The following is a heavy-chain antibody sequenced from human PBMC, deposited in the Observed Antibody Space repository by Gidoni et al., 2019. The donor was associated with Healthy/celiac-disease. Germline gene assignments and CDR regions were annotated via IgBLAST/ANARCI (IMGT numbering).Heavy chain of an antibody. CDR1: GYTFTGYY. V-gene: IGHV1-2*02. J-gene: IGHJ6*02. CDR3: ASQTCSGGSCYSFYYYYGMDV. D-gene: IGHD2-15*01. Sequence: QVQLVQSGAAVKKPGASVKVSCKASGYTFTGYYMHLVRQAPGQGIEWMGWINPNSGGTNYAQKFQGRVTMTRDTSISTAYMELSRLRSDDTAVYYCASQTCSGGSCYSFYYYYGMDVWGQGTTVTVSS. CDR2: INPNSGGT.